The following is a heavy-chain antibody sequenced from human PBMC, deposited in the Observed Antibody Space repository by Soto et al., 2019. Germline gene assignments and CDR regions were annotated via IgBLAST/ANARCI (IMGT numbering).Heavy chain of an antibody. Sequence: ASVKVSCKASGYTFTSYYMHRVRQAPGQGLEWMGIINPSGGSTSYAQKFQGRVTMTRDTSTSTVYMELSSLRSEDTAVYYCARLLLWFGELSLDFDYWGQGTLVTVSS. CDR2: INPSGGST. V-gene: IGHV1-46*03. CDR1: GYTFTSYY. D-gene: IGHD3-10*01. J-gene: IGHJ4*02. CDR3: ARLLLWFGELSLDFDY.